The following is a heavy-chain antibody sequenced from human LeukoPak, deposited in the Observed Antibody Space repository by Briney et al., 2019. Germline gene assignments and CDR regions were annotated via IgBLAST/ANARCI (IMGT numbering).Heavy chain of an antibody. D-gene: IGHD6-13*01. V-gene: IGHV1-2*02. J-gene: IGHJ4*02. CDR2: INPYSGGT. Sequence: ASVKVSCKASGYVFTDYYIHWVRQAPGQGLEWMGWINPYSGGTNYAQKFRGRVTMTRDTSISTAYVDLSRLTSDDTAVYYCARVEQQLVLQPDFDYWGQGTLVTVSS. CDR3: ARVEQQLVLQPDFDY. CDR1: GYVFTDYY.